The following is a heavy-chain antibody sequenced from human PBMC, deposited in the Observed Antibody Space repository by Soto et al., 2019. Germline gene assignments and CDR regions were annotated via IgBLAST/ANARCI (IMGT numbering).Heavy chain of an antibody. V-gene: IGHV3-21*01. CDR3: VRSGTTRLLGLSGFDT. CDR1: GFTFNTYD. CDR2: ITTISAYI. Sequence: EVQLVESGGGLVKPGGSLRLSCAASGFTFNTYDMNWVRQAPGQGLEWVSSITTISAYIYYADSLKVRITIARDIAKHSLFLQMNSLRAEETAVYYCVRSGTTRLLGLSGFDTWGQGTLVTVPS. J-gene: IGHJ5*02. D-gene: IGHD2-21*01.